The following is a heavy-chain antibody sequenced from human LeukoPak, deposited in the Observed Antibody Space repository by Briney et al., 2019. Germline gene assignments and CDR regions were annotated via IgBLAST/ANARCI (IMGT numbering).Heavy chain of an antibody. D-gene: IGHD3-16*01. CDR3: VKEDAPLGGRSVN. Sequence: PGGSLRLSCAASGFTFSSYEMNWVRQAPGKGLEWVSAISGSGSSTYYAASVNGRFPISGDNSNNTQFLQMNIRRVDDTGFYYCVKEDAPLGGRSVNWGQGTLVTVSS. V-gene: IGHV3-23*01. CDR1: GFTFSSYE. CDR2: ISGSGSST. J-gene: IGHJ4*02.